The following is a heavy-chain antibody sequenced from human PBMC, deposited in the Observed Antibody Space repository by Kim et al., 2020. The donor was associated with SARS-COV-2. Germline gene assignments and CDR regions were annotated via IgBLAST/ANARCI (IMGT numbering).Heavy chain of an antibody. CDR1: GGSIRSGGNF. CDR3: ARGQPLDS. V-gene: IGHV4-31*03. CDR2: ISYSGNS. D-gene: IGHD2-2*01. J-gene: IGHJ4*02. Sequence: SETLSLTCSVSGGSIRSGGNFWTWIRQHPAKGLEWIGSISYSGNSHYSPSLRSRVSISLQTSENQFSLELTSVTAADTAVYYCARGQPLDSWGQRILVT.